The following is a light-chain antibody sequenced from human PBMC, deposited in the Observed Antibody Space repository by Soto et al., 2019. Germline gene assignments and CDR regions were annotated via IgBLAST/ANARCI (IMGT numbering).Light chain of an antibody. CDR3: QQYNAWPRT. CDR1: LSVSRN. Sequence: EIVMTQSPATLSVSPGERATLSCRASLSVSRNLAWYQQKPGQAPRLLIFDACTRATGIPARFSGSGSGTEFTLTITSLQSEDFAVYYCQQYNAWPRTFGQGTKVEIK. CDR2: DAC. J-gene: IGKJ1*01. V-gene: IGKV3-15*01.